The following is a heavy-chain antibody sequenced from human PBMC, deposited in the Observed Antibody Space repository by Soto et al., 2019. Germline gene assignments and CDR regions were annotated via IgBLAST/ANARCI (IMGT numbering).Heavy chain of an antibody. CDR2: ISGSGGST. Sequence: GGSLRLSCAASGFTFSSYAMSWVRQAPGKGLEWVSAISGSGGSTYYADSVKGRFTISRDNSKNTLYLQMNGLRAEDTAVYYCAHNRRGAVAGPYYYYYGMDVWGQGTTVTVSS. D-gene: IGHD6-19*01. V-gene: IGHV3-23*01. J-gene: IGHJ6*02. CDR1: GFTFSSYA. CDR3: AHNRRGAVAGPYYYYYGMDV.